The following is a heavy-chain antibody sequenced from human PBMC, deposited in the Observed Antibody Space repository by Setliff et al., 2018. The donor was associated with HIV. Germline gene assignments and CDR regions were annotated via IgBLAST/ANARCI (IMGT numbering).Heavy chain of an antibody. CDR1: GFSFSIYE. CDR2: ISSSSGTI. V-gene: IGHV3-48*03. D-gene: IGHD6-13*01. Sequence: GGSLRLSCAASGFSFSIYEMNWVRQAPGKGLEWLSYISSSSGTILYVDSVEGRFTISRDNAKNSLYLQMNSLRVEDTAVYYCARDSRIAAANSASFDFWGQGTLVTVSS. CDR3: ARDSRIAAANSASFDF. J-gene: IGHJ4*02.